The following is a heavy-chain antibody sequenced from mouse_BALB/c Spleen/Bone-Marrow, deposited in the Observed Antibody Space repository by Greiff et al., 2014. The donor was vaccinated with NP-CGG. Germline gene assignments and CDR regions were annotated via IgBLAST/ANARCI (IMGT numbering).Heavy chain of an antibody. Sequence: EVNVVESGGGLVKPGESLKFSCAASGITVSSYTMSWVRQTPEKRLEWVASITGGGTTYYPDSVKGRFTISRDNARNILYLQVSSLRSEDTAIYYCARHYGYVDAMDYWGQGTSVTVS. J-gene: IGHJ4*01. CDR2: ITGGGTT. CDR3: ARHYGYVDAMDY. D-gene: IGHD1-2*01. V-gene: IGHV5-6-5*01. CDR1: GITVSSYT.